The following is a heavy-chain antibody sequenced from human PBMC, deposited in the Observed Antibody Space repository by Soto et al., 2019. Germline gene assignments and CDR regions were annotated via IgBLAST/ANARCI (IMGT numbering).Heavy chain of an antibody. CDR1: GFTFSSYA. J-gene: IGHJ6*02. V-gene: IGHV3-30-3*01. Sequence: QVQLVESGGGVVQPGRSLRLSCAASGFTFSSYAMYWVRQAPGKGLEWVAVISYDGNNKYYADSVKGRFTISRDNSKNTLYLQMNSLRAEDTAVYYCARAGCDGGSCYTLVGLRYGMDVWGQAPTATVSS. D-gene: IGHD2-15*01. CDR3: ARAGCDGGSCYTLVGLRYGMDV. CDR2: ISYDGNNK.